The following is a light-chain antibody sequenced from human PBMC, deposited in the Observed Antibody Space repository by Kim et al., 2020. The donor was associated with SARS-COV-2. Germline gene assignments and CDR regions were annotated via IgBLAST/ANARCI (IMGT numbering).Light chain of an antibody. CDR3: NCRDNG. Sequence: SSELTQDPAVSVALGQTVRITCQGDSLRGFYASWYQQKSRQAPVLVFYGRSNRPSGIPDRFSGSSSGDTASLTITGAQAEDAADYYCNCRDNGFGGGTKLTVL. J-gene: IGLJ2*01. CDR2: GRS. V-gene: IGLV3-19*01. CDR1: SLRGFY.